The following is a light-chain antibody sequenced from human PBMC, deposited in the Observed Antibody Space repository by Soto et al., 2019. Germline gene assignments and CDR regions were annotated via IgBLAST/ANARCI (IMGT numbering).Light chain of an antibody. Sequence: EIVLTQSAGTLSLSPGERATLSCRASQSVSSSFLAWYQQKPGQAPTLLLYVAYNRASGIPHRFSGSGSGTDFTLSSRKLQPEDCEVYYCQRYGSSALPFGGGNKLEIK. CDR3: QRYGSSALP. CDR1: QSVSSSF. J-gene: IGKJ4*01. V-gene: IGKV3-20*01. CDR2: VAY.